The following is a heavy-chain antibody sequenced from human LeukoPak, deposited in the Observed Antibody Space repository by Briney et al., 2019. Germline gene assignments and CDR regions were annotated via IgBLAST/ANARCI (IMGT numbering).Heavy chain of an antibody. CDR3: ARGGEVMNPEPRFDY. J-gene: IGHJ4*02. CDR1: GGSFSGYY. CDR2: INHSGST. Sequence: PSETLSLTCAVYGGSFSGYYWSWIRQPPGKGLEWIGEINHSGSTNYNPSLKSQVTISVDTSKNQFSLKLSSVTAADTAVYYCARGGEVMNPEPRFDYWGQGTLVTVSS. D-gene: IGHD3-16*01. V-gene: IGHV4-34*01.